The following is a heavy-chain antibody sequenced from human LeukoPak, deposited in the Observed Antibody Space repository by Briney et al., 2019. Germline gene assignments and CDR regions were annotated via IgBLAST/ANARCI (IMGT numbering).Heavy chain of an antibody. D-gene: IGHD3-10*01. V-gene: IGHV3-30*02. Sequence: GGSLRLSCAASGFTFSSYEMNWVRQAPGKGLEWVAFIRYDGNNKHYADSVKGRFTISRDNSKSTLYLQMNSLRVEDTAVYYCAKVAKYYYGSETYYFFEHWGQGTPVTASS. CDR3: AKVAKYYYGSETYYFFEH. CDR2: IRYDGNNK. CDR1: GFTFSSYE. J-gene: IGHJ4*02.